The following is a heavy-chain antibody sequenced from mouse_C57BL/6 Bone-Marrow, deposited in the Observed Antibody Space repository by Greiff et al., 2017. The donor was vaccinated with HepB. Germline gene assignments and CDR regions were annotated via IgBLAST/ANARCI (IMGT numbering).Heavy chain of an antibody. CDR3: ARSRITTVVEDYAMDY. CDR2: INPNNGGT. J-gene: IGHJ4*01. CDR1: GYTFTDYN. D-gene: IGHD1-1*01. V-gene: IGHV1-18*01. Sequence: VQLQQSGPELVKPGASVKIPCKASGYTFTDYNMDWVKQSHGKSLEWIGDINPNNGGTIYNQKFKGKATLTVDKSSSTAYMELRSLTSEDTAVYYCARSRITTVVEDYAMDYWGQGTSVTVSS.